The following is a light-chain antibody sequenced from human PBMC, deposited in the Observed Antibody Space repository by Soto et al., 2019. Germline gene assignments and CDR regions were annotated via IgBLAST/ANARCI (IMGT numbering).Light chain of an antibody. J-gene: IGKJ1*01. CDR3: HQYNNCHSGRT. CDR1: QSISSN. Sequence: DIVMTQSPATLSVSAGERATLSCRASQSISSNLAWYQQKPGQPPRLLIYSASTRATGIPARFSGSGSGTEFNLTITSRQLQDFAVYYCHQYNNCHSGRTFGQGTKVEIK. V-gene: IGKV3-15*01. CDR2: SAS.